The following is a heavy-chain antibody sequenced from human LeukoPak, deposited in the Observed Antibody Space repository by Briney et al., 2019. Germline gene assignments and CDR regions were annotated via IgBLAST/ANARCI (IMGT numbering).Heavy chain of an antibody. CDR1: GGSISSYY. D-gene: IGHD3-22*01. V-gene: IGHV4-59*08. Sequence: SETLSLTCTVSGGSISSYYWSWIRQPPGKGLEWIGYIYYSGSTNYNPSLKSRVTISVDTSKNQFSLKLSSVTAADTAVYYCARTKYYYDNSGYYRNYYFDYWGQGTLVTVSS. J-gene: IGHJ4*02. CDR3: ARTKYYYDNSGYYRNYYFDY. CDR2: IYYSGST.